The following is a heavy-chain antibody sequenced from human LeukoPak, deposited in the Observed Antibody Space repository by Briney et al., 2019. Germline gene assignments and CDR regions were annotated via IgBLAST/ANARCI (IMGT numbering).Heavy chain of an antibody. CDR2: ISYDGGDK. Sequence: GGSLRLSCAASGFTFSSYGMHWVRQAPGKGLEWLAVISYDGGDKYYADSVKGRFTISRDNSKDTLDLQMNSLRPEDTAVYYCAKDDTTFYSDSSGYYYDYHHNGMDVWGQGTTVTISS. CDR3: AKDDTTFYSDSSGYYYDYHHNGMDV. D-gene: IGHD3-22*01. J-gene: IGHJ6*02. V-gene: IGHV3-30*18. CDR1: GFTFSSYG.